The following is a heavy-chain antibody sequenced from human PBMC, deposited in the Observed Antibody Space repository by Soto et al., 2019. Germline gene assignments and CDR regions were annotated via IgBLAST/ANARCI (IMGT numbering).Heavy chain of an antibody. J-gene: IGHJ4*02. V-gene: IGHV3-30-3*01. D-gene: IGHD6-19*01. CDR1: GFTFSSYT. CDR3: AREYSLAAVAPGY. CDR2: ISDDGGDK. Sequence: QVQLVESGGGVVQPGRSLRLSCAASGFTFSSYTMHWVRQTPGKGLEWVAHISDDGGDKYYADSVKGRFTISRDNSKNTLYLQVTSVRDEDTSVYYCAREYSLAAVAPGYWGQGILVTVPS.